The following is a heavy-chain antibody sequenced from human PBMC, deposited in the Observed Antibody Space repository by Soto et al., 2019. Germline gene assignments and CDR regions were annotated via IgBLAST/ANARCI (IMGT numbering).Heavy chain of an antibody. Sequence: QVQLVESGGGVVQPGRSLRLSCAASGFSFSSYGMHWVRQAPGKGLEWVAVISYDVTNKYYADSVKGRFTIPRDNSKNTLYLQMNSLRAEDTAVYYCAKDLRIAVAGTDYFDSWGQGTLVTVSS. CDR2: ISYDVTNK. D-gene: IGHD6-19*01. V-gene: IGHV3-30*18. J-gene: IGHJ4*02. CDR1: GFSFSSYG. CDR3: AKDLRIAVAGTDYFDS.